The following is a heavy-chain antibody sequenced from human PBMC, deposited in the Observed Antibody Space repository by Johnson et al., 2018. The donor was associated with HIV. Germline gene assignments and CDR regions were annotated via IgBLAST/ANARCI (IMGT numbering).Heavy chain of an antibody. CDR1: GFTFSNYA. D-gene: IGHD3-10*01. CDR2: ISYDGSSK. V-gene: IGHV3-30-3*01. J-gene: IGHJ3*02. Sequence: QMLLVESGGGLVKPGGSLRLSCAASGFTFSNYAMHWVRQAPGKGLEWVAVISYDGSSKYYADSVKGRFTISRDNSKNTLNLQMNSLRPEDTAVYYCAKGMGLSIGELSDAFDIWGQGTMVTVSS. CDR3: AKGMGLSIGELSDAFDI.